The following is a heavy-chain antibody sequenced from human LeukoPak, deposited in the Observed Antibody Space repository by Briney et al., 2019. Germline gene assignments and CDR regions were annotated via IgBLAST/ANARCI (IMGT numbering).Heavy chain of an antibody. V-gene: IGHV3-30*04. CDR3: ARDNGYKRYFDY. D-gene: IGHD5-24*01. CDR1: GFTLSSYA. CDR2: ISYDGSNK. J-gene: IGHJ4*02. Sequence: PGGSLRLSCAAFGFTLSSYAMHWVHQAPGKGLEWVALISYDGSNKYYADSVKGRFTISRDNSKNTLYLQVNSLRAEDTAVYYCARDNGYKRYFDYWGQGTLVTVSS.